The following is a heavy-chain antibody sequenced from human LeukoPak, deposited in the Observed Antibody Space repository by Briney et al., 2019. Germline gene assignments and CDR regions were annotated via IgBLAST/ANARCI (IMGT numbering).Heavy chain of an antibody. Sequence: PSETLSLTCTVSGGSISSYYWSWIRQPPGKGLEWIGYIYYSGSTNYNPSLKSRVTISVDTSKNQFSLKLSSVTAADTAVYYCSRAEAGGGYSGSGTYPHYCYYMDVWGKGTTVTISS. CDR2: IYYSGST. CDR1: GGSISSYY. V-gene: IGHV4-59*01. CDR3: SRAEAGGGYSGSGTYPHYCYYMDV. J-gene: IGHJ6*03. D-gene: IGHD3-10*01.